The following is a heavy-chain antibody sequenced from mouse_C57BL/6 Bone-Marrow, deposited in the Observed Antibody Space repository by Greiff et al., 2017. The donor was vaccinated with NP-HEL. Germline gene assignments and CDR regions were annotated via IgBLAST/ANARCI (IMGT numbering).Heavy chain of an antibody. V-gene: IGHV1-76*01. Sequence: QVHVKQSGAELVRPGASVKLSCKASGYTFTDYYINWVKQRPGQGLEWIARIYPGSGNTYYNEKFKGKATLTAEKSSSTAYMQLSSLTSEDSAVYFCARGGIIYYGNHWYFDVWGTGTTVTVSS. CDR1: GYTFTDYY. D-gene: IGHD2-1*01. CDR3: ARGGIIYYGNHWYFDV. CDR2: IYPGSGNT. J-gene: IGHJ1*03.